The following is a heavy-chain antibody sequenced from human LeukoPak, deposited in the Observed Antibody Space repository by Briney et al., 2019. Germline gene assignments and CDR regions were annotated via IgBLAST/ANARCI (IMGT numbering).Heavy chain of an antibody. CDR2: SSGYNDNT. D-gene: IGHD1-26*01. CDR3: ARDTKRSRARWENLGFDP. Sequence: ASVKVSCKASGYTFSSYGISWVRQAPGQGLEWMGWSSGYNDNTKYYAQKLQGRVTMTTDTSTSTAYMELRSLRSDDTAVYYCARDTKRSRARWENLGFDPWGQGTLVTVSS. CDR1: GYTFSSYG. J-gene: IGHJ5*02. V-gene: IGHV1-18*01.